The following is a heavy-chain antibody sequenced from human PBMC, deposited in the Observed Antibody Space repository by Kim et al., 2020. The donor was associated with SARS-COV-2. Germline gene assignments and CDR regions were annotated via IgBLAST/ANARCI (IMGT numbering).Heavy chain of an antibody. CDR1: GFTFSSYS. CDR3: ARDLSSPSYYHKLVYYGMDV. V-gene: IGHV3-21*01. CDR2: ISSSSSYI. D-gene: IGHD3-10*01. Sequence: GGSLRLSCAASGFTFSSYSMNWVRQAPGKGLEWVSSISSSSSYIYYADSVKGRFTISRDNAKNSLYLQMNSLRAEDTAVYYCARDLSSPSYYHKLVYYGMDVWGQGTTVTVSS. J-gene: IGHJ6*02.